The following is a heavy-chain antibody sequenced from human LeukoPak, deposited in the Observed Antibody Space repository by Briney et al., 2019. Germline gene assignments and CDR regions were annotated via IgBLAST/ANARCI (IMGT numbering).Heavy chain of an antibody. V-gene: IGHV1-2*02. Sequence: ASVKVSCKASGYTFTGYYMHWVRQAPGQGLEWMGWINPNSGGTNYAQTLQGSVTITRDTSISTAYMEMSRLRSDNTAVYYCARYCGAFDIWGQGTRVTVS. J-gene: IGHJ3*02. CDR1: GYTFTGYY. CDR2: INPNSGGT. CDR3: ARYCGAFDI. D-gene: IGHD2-21*02.